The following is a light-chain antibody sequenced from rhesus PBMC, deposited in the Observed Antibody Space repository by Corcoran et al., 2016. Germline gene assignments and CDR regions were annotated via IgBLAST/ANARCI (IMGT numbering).Light chain of an antibody. CDR1: QSLLQSNGNTY. CDR2: LVS. Sequence: DIVMTQTPLSLPVTPGEPASISCRASQSLLQSNGNTYLYWYLQKPGQSPPLLIYLVSNRASGDPYRFRGGGSGTDFTLQIGRVEAEDVWVYYCMQVIQLPRTFGQGTKVEIK. J-gene: IGKJ1*01. V-gene: IGKV2-91*01. CDR3: MQVIQLPRT.